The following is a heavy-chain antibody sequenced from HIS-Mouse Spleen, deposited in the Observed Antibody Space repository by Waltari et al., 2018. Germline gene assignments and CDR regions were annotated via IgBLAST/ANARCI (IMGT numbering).Heavy chain of an antibody. D-gene: IGHD6-13*01. CDR2: IKQDGSEK. Sequence: EVQLVESGGGLVQPGGSLRLSCAASGFTFRSYWMSWVRQAPGKGLEWVANIKQDGSEKYYVDSVKGRFTISRDNAKNSLYLQMNSLRAEDTAVYYCARDLGIAAAGRGGYWGQGTLVTVSS. J-gene: IGHJ4*02. V-gene: IGHV3-7*01. CDR1: GFTFRSYW. CDR3: ARDLGIAAAGRGGY.